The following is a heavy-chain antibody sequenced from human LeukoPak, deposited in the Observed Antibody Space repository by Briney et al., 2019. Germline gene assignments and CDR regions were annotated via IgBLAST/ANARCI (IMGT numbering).Heavy chain of an antibody. V-gene: IGHV1-24*01. D-gene: IGHD4-17*01. J-gene: IGHJ5*02. CDR2: FDPEDGET. Sequence: ASVKVSCKVSGYTLTELSMHWVRQVPGKGLEWMGGFDPEDGETIYAQKFQGRVTMTEDTSTDTAYMELSSLRSEDTAVYYCATGHTVTTWHWFDPWGQGTLVTVSS. CDR1: GYTLTELS. CDR3: ATGHTVTTWHWFDP.